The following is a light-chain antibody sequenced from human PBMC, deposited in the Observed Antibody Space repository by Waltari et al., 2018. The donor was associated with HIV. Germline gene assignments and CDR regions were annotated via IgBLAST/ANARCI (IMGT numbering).Light chain of an antibody. CDR3: SSYTSSNTLV. V-gene: IGLV2-14*01. CDR1: SRDVGGSDH. Sequence: QSALTQTASVSGSPGQSITISCTGTSRDVGGSDHVSWYQQHPGKAPKLVIYEVYNRPSGISHRFSGSKSGNTASLTISGLQAEDEADYFCSSYTSSNTLVFGGGTKVTVL. J-gene: IGLJ2*01. CDR2: EVY.